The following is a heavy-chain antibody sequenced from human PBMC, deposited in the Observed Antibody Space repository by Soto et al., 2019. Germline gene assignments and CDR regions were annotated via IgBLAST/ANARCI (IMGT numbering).Heavy chain of an antibody. CDR1: GFTFSNAW. CDR2: IKSKTDGGTT. J-gene: IGHJ6*02. Sequence: GGSLRLSCAASGFTFSNAWMNWVRQAPGKGLEWVGRIKSKTDGGTTDYAAPVKGRFTISRDDSKNTLYLQMNSLKTEDTAVYYCTTETTYYYYYYGMDVWGQGTTVTVSS. V-gene: IGHV3-15*07. CDR3: TTETTYYYYYYGMDV. D-gene: IGHD1-1*01.